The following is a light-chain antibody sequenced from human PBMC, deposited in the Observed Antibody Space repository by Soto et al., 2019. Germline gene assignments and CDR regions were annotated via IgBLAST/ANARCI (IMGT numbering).Light chain of an antibody. Sequence: QSVLTPPPSAAGSPGQRVTISCSGSSSNIGSNPVNWYQQLPGTAPKLFIYSNIQRPSGVPDRSSGSKSGTSASLTISGLQSEDEADYYCAAWDDSLDAYVFGTGTKVTV. J-gene: IGLJ1*01. CDR1: SSNIGSNP. CDR3: AAWDDSLDAYV. V-gene: IGLV1-44*01. CDR2: SNI.